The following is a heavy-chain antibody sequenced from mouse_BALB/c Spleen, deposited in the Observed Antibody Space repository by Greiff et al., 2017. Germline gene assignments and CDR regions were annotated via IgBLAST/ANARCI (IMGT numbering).Heavy chain of an antibody. CDR3: ARGYDYTYAMDY. V-gene: IGHV3-2*02. CDR2: ISYSGST. Sequence: DVKLQESGPGLVKPSQSLSLTCTVTGYSITSDYAWNWIRQFPGNKLEWMGYISYSGSTSYNPSLKSRISITRDTSKNQFFLQLNSVTTEDTATYYCARGYDYTYAMDYWGQGTSVTVSS. D-gene: IGHD2-4*01. CDR1: GYSITSDYA. J-gene: IGHJ4*01.